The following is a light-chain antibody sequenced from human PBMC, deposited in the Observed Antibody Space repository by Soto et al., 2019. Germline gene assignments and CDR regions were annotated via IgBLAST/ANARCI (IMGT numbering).Light chain of an antibody. CDR1: QSVSSH. V-gene: IGKV3-11*01. CDR3: VQRTTWPWT. Sequence: EILLTQSPGTLSLYPGERATLSCRASQSVSSHLAWYQQKPGQAPRLLIYDASNRATGIPARFSGSGSGTDFTLTISSLEPEDFAVYHCVQRTTWPWTCGQGSKVEIK. CDR2: DAS. J-gene: IGKJ1*01.